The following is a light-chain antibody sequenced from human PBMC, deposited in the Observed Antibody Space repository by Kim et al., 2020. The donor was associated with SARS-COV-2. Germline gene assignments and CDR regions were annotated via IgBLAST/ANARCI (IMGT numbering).Light chain of an antibody. CDR3: SSYTGSSTLVV. V-gene: IGLV2-14*03. Sequence: QSALTQPASVSGSPGQSITISCTGTSSDIGSYNYVSWYQQHPGKAPKLMIYDVNNRPSGVSNRFSGSKSGNTASRTISGLQAEDEADYYCSSYTGSSTLVVFGTGTKVTVL. J-gene: IGLJ1*01. CDR2: DVN. CDR1: SSDIGSYNY.